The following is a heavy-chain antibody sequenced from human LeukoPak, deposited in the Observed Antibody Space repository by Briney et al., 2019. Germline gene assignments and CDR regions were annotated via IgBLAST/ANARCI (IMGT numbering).Heavy chain of an antibody. CDR3: ARGMTVAANWFDP. D-gene: IGHD6-19*01. V-gene: IGHV3-7*05. Sequence: QPGGSPRLSCAASGFTFSNYWMNWVRQAPGKGLEWVANIKQDGTEKYYVDSVKGRFTISRDNAENSLNLQMNSLRAEDTAVYYCARGMTVAANWFDPWGRGTLVTVSS. CDR1: GFTFSNYW. CDR2: IKQDGTEK. J-gene: IGHJ5*02.